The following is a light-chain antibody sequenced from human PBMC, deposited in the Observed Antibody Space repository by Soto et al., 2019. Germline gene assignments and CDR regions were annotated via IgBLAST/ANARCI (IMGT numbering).Light chain of an antibody. CDR1: QSISTK. V-gene: IGKV3-20*01. J-gene: IGKJ1*01. CDR3: QQCGSSPWT. Sequence: TQSPATLSACLGDRATLFFRASQSISTKLAWYQQKPGQAPRLLIYAASSWDTGVPDRFSGSGSGTDFTLTISRLEPEDFAVYYCQQCGSSPWTFGQGTKVDIK. CDR2: AAS.